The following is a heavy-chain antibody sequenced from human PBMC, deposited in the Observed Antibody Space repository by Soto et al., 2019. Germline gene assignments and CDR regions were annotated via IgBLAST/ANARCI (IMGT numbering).Heavy chain of an antibody. CDR1: GYTFTSYG. V-gene: IGHV1-18*01. J-gene: IGHJ4*02. CDR3: ARYQFNYDFWSGYLFGPLDY. CDR2: ISAYNGNT. Sequence: ASVKVSCKASGYTFTSYGISCVRQAPGQGLEWMGWISAYNGNTNYAQKLQGRVTMTTDTSTSTAYMELRSLRSDDTAVYYCARYQFNYDFWSGYLFGPLDYWGQGTLVTVSS. D-gene: IGHD3-3*01.